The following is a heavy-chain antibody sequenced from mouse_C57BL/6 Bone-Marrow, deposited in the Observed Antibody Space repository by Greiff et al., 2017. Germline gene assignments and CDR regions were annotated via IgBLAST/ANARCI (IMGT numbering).Heavy chain of an antibody. V-gene: IGHV1-15*01. CDR2: IDPETGGT. D-gene: IGHD1-1*01. CDR3: TRTGSSYDYWYIDV. Sequence: QVQLQQPGAELVRPGASVTLSCKASGYTFTDYEMHWVKQTPVHGLEWIGAIDPETGGTAYNQKFKGKAILTADKSSSTAYMELRSLTSEDSAVYYCTRTGSSYDYWYIDVWGTGTTVTVSS. J-gene: IGHJ1*03. CDR1: GYTFTDYE.